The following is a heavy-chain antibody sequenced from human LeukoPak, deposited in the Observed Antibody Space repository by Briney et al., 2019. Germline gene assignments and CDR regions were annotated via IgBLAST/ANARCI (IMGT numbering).Heavy chain of an antibody. CDR3: ASSSWNSYYFDY. Sequence: PGRSLRLSCAASGFTFSTYAMHWVRQAPGKGLEWVAVISYDGSNKYYADSVKGRFTISRDNSKNTLYLQMNSLRAEDTAVYYCASSSWNSYYFDYWGQGTLVTVSS. CDR2: ISYDGSNK. CDR1: GFTFSTYA. V-gene: IGHV3-30*04. J-gene: IGHJ4*02. D-gene: IGHD6-13*01.